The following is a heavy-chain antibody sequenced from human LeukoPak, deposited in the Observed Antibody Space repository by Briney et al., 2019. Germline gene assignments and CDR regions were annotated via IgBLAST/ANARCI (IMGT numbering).Heavy chain of an antibody. D-gene: IGHD2-2*01. V-gene: IGHV3-66*01. Sequence: GGSLRLSCAASGFTVSSNYMSWVRQAPGKGLEWVAVIYSGGSTYYADSVKGRFTISRDNSKNTLYLQMNSLRAEDTAVNYCARDSGYCSSTSCSGVFDYWGQGTLVTVSS. CDR1: GFTVSSNY. J-gene: IGHJ4*02. CDR3: ARDSGYCSSTSCSGVFDY. CDR2: IYSGGST.